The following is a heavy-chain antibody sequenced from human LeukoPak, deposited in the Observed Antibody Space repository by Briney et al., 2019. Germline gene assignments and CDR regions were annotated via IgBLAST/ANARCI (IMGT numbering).Heavy chain of an antibody. Sequence: PGGSLRLSCAASDFTFSSYAMSWVRQAPGKGLEWGSSISASGGRPYYADSVKGRFTISRDNSKNTLYLQMNSLRAEDTAKYYCAKDPSTKVTTTFDYWGQGTLVTVSS. CDR3: AKDPSTKVTTTFDY. J-gene: IGHJ4*02. CDR1: DFTFSSYA. D-gene: IGHD4-17*01. V-gene: IGHV3-23*01. CDR2: ISASGGRP.